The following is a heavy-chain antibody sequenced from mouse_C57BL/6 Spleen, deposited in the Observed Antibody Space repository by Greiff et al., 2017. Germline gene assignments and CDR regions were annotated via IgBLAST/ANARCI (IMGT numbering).Heavy chain of an antibody. CDR2: IAPSDSYT. D-gene: IGHD4-1*01. CDR3: ARDELVQAWWAY. J-gene: IGHJ3*01. V-gene: IGHV1-69*01. Sequence: VQLQQPGAELVMPGASVKLSCKASGYPFTSYWMHWVKQRPGQGLEWIGGIAPSDSYTNYNQKFQGKSTLTVDKSSSPAYMQLIRLSAEDSADYCCARDELVQAWWAYWGQGTLGTVSA. CDR1: GYPFTSYW.